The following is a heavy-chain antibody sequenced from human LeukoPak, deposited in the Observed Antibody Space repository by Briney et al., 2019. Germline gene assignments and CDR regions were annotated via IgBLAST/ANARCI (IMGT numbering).Heavy chain of an antibody. Sequence: PGRSLRLSCAASGFTFSSYAMHWVRQAPGKGLEWVAVISYDGSNKYYADSVKGRFTISRDNSKNTLYLQMNSLRAEDTAVYYCAKDPVYYGSGSYSGDYYYYYYMDVWGKGTTVTVSS. D-gene: IGHD3-10*01. V-gene: IGHV3-30*04. CDR2: ISYDGSNK. J-gene: IGHJ6*03. CDR1: GFTFSSYA. CDR3: AKDPVYYGSGSYSGDYYYYYYMDV.